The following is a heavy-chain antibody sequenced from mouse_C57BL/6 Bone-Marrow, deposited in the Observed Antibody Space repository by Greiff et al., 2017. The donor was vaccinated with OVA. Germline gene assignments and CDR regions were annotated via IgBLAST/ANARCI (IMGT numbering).Heavy chain of an antibody. D-gene: IGHD1-1*01. V-gene: IGHV1-19*01. CDR3: ARRGCPYGSSPYLYFDV. CDR2: INPYNGGP. Sequence: EVQLQQSGPVLVKPGASVKMSCKASGYTFTDYSMNWVKQSHGKSLEWIGVINPYNGGPSYNQKFKGKATLTVDKSSSTAYMELNSLTSEDSAVYYCARRGCPYGSSPYLYFDVGGTGTTVTVSS. CDR1: GYTFTDYS. J-gene: IGHJ1*03.